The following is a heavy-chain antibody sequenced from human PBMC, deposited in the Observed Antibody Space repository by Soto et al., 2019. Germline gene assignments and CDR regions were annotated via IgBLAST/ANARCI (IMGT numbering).Heavy chain of an antibody. V-gene: IGHV3-23*01. CDR2: SSATGAGT. D-gene: IGHD1-7*01. CDR1: GFTFSSYG. CDR3: VSDRRAGGNYGFYSDC. J-gene: IGHJ4*02. Sequence: EVQLLESGGGLVQPGGSLRLSCAASGFTFSSYGMTWVRQAPGKGLEWVSFSSATGAGTYYADSVKGRFTISRDNAKNTLKLQMTITRADVTAVYYSVSDRRAGGNYGFYSDCWGQGAVVIVSS.